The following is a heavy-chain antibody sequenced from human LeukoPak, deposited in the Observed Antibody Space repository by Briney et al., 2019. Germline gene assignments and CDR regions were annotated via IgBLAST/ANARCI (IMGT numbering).Heavy chain of an antibody. Sequence: PGGSLRLSCAASGFTFSSYAMSWVRQAPGKGLEWVAFIRYDGSNKYYADSVKGRFTISRDNSKNTLYLQMNSLRAEDTAVYYCAKDIAARPSYYYYYYMDVWGKGTTVTVSS. V-gene: IGHV3-30*02. D-gene: IGHD6-6*01. CDR3: AKDIAARPSYYYYYYMDV. CDR1: GFTFSSYA. J-gene: IGHJ6*03. CDR2: IRYDGSNK.